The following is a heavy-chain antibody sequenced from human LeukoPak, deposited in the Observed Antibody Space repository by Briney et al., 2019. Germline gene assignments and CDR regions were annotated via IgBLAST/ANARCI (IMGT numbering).Heavy chain of an antibody. CDR1: GGSISSYY. CDR3: ARHVPCGDCDAFDI. J-gene: IGHJ3*02. D-gene: IGHD2-21*02. Sequence: SETLSLTCTVSGGSISSYYWTWIRQPPGKGLEWIGYIYYSGSTNYNPSLTSRVTISVDTSRNHFSLKLSSVTAADTAVYYCARHVPCGDCDAFDIWGQGTMVTVSS. V-gene: IGHV4-59*01. CDR2: IYYSGST.